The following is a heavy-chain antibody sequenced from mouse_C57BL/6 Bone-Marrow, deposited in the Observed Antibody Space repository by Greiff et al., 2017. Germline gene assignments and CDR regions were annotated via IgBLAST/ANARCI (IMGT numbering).Heavy chain of an antibody. Sequence: QVQLQQPGAEFVKPGASVKLSCKASGYTFTSYWITWVTQRPGQGLEWIGDIYPGSGSTNYNEKFKSKATLTVDTSTSTAYMQLSSLTSEDSAVYYCARGRGFAYWCQGTRVTVSA. CDR3: ARGRGFAY. J-gene: IGHJ3*01. CDR1: GYTFTSYW. V-gene: IGHV1-55*01. CDR2: IYPGSGST.